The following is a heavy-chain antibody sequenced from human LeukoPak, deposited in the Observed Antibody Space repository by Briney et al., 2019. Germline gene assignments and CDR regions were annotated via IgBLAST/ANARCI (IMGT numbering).Heavy chain of an antibody. CDR2: FYHSGST. CDR1: GSSISSGYY. Sequence: PSETLSLTCTVSGSSISSGYYWGWIRQPPGKGLEWIGTFYHSGSTSYNPSLKSRVTISVDTSKNQFSLKLSSVTAADTAVYYCARHTHGIWRYYDSSGYRSQGYYFDYWGQGTLVTVSS. CDR3: ARHTHGIWRYYDSSGYRSQGYYFDY. V-gene: IGHV4-38-2*02. D-gene: IGHD3-22*01. J-gene: IGHJ4*02.